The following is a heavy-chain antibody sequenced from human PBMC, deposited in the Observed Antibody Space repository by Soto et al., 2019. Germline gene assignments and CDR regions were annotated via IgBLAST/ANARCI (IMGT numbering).Heavy chain of an antibody. CDR3: ASDYGSGSYRFDF. CDR2: IYHSGST. J-gene: IGHJ4*02. D-gene: IGHD3-10*01. Sequence: SETLSLTCAVSGGSINSGDYSWSWIRQPAGKGLEWIGYIYHSGSTLYNPSLKSRATLSLDRSKNQFSLKLTSVTAADAAVYYCASDYGSGSYRFDFWGQGTLVTVS. V-gene: IGHV4-30-2*01. CDR1: GGSINSGDYS.